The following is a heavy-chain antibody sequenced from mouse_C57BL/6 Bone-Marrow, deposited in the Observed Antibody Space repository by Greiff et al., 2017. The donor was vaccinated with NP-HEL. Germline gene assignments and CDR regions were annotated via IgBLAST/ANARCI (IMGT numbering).Heavy chain of an antibody. J-gene: IGHJ1*03. Sequence: QVTLKVSGPGILQPSQTLSLTCSFSGFSLSTFGMGVGWIRQPSGKGLEWLARIWWDDDKYYNPALKSRLTISKDTSKNQVFLKIANVDTADTATYYCAPYYYGSSGYFDVWGTGTTVTVSS. D-gene: IGHD1-1*01. V-gene: IGHV8-8*01. CDR2: IWWDDDK. CDR1: GFSLSTFGMG. CDR3: APYYYGSSGYFDV.